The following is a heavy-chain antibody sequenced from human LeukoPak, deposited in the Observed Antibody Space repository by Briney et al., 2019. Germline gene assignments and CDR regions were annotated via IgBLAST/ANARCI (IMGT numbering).Heavy chain of an antibody. V-gene: IGHV3-66*01. Sequence: PGGSLRLSCAASGFTVSSNYMSWVRQAPGKGLEWVSVIYSGGSTYYADSVKGRFTISRDNSKNTLYLQMNSLRAEDTAVYYCAREYRGSSWYADYWGQGTLVTVSS. CDR2: IYSGGST. J-gene: IGHJ4*02. CDR1: GFTVSSNY. CDR3: AREYRGSSWYADY. D-gene: IGHD6-13*01.